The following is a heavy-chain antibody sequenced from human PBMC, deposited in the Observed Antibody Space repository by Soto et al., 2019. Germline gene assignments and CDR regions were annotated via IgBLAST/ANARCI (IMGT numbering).Heavy chain of an antibody. J-gene: IGHJ4*02. CDR2: IYNSGST. CDR1: GGYVRSGSYY. V-gene: IGHV4-61*03. CDR3: ARESDSGSYYFDY. D-gene: IGHD3-10*01. Sequence: SATQSLTYTVSGGYVRSGSYYWSWIRQPPGKGLEWIGYIYNSGSTNYNPSLKSRVTISVDTSKNHFSLRMSSVTAADTAVYYCARESDSGSYYFDYWGRGTLVTVSS.